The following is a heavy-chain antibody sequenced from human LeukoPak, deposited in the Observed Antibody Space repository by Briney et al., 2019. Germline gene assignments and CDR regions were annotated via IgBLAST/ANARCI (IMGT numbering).Heavy chain of an antibody. CDR3: AKGLSAAVTDGFDI. D-gene: IGHD6-13*01. V-gene: IGHV3-23*01. J-gene: IGHJ3*02. Sequence: QPGGSLRLSCATSGFTFSSYAMSWVRQAPGKGLEWVSAIKDNGGSTVYADSVRGRFSISRDNSKNTVYLQMSSLRAEETAVYHCAKGLSAAVTDGFDIWGQGTMVTVSS. CDR1: GFTFSSYA. CDR2: IKDNGGST.